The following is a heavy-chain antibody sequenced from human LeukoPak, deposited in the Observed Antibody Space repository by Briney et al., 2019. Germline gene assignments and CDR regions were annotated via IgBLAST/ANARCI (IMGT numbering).Heavy chain of an antibody. CDR2: IYPGDSDT. J-gene: IGHJ6*03. V-gene: IGHV5-51*01. CDR1: GYSFTSYW. Sequence: GESLKISCKGSGYSFTSYWIGWVRQMPGKGLEWMGIIYPGDSDTRYSPSFQGQVTISADKSISTAYLQWSSLKASDTAMYYCARQGKVPAAMDPYYYYYMDVWGKGTTVTISS. D-gene: IGHD2-2*01. CDR3: ARQGKVPAAMDPYYYYYMDV.